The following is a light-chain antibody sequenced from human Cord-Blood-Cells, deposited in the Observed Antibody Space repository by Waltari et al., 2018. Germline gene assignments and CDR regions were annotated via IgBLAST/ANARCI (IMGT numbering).Light chain of an antibody. CDR2: AAS. CDR3: QQSCSTPWT. Sequence: DIQMTQSPSSLSASVGYRVTITCRASQSISSYLNWYQQKPGKAPKLLIYAASSLQSGVPSRFSGSGSGTDFTLTISSLQPEDFATYYCQQSCSTPWTFGQGTKVEIK. J-gene: IGKJ1*01. V-gene: IGKV1-39*01. CDR1: QSISSY.